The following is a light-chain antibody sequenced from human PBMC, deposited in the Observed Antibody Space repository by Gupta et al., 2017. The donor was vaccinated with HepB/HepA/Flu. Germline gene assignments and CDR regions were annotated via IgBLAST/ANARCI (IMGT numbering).Light chain of an antibody. J-gene: IGKJ4*01. CDR3: QQTDSTPLT. CDR2: VAF. Sequence: DIQMTQSPSSLSASVGDRVTITCRASQSISNYLNWYQQKPGKAPKLLIHVAFTLQSGVPSRFSGSGSWTDFTLTITRLQPEDFATYYCQQTDSTPLTFGGGTKVVIK. V-gene: IGKV1-39*01. CDR1: QSISNY.